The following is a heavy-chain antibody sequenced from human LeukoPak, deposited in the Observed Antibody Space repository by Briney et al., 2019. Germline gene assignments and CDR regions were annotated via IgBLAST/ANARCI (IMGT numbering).Heavy chain of an antibody. Sequence: LETLFLTRTVSGFSLSSGYYWGLVRPPPREGVGWIGSIYHSGSTYYNPSLKSRVTISVDTSKNQFSLKLSSVTAADTAVYYCAKEGGPARPGLDSWGQGTLVTVSS. CDR1: GFSLSSGYY. CDR2: IYHSGST. V-gene: IGHV4-38-2*02. D-gene: IGHD6-6*01. J-gene: IGHJ4*02. CDR3: AKEGGPARPGLDS.